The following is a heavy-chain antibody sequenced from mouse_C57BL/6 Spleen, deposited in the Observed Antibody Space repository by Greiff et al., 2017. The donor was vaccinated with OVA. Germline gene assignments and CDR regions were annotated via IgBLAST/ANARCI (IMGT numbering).Heavy chain of an antibody. J-gene: IGHJ2*01. CDR3: ARGDWDYFDY. Sequence: EVNVVESGGGLVKPGGSLKLSCAASGFTFSDYGMHWVRQAPEKGLEWVAYISSGSSTIYYADTVKGRFTISRDNAKNTLFLQMTSLRSEDTAMYYCARGDWDYFDYWGQGTTLTVSS. CDR2: ISSGSSTI. V-gene: IGHV5-17*01. D-gene: IGHD4-1*01. CDR1: GFTFSDYG.